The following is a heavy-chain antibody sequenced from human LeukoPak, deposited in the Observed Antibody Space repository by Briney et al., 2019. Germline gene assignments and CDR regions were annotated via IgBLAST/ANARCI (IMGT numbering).Heavy chain of an antibody. CDR1: GGTFSSYA. D-gene: IGHD2-15*01. CDR2: IIPIFGTA. V-gene: IGHV1-69*06. CDR3: AREDCSGGSCYLSFDY. J-gene: IGHJ4*02. Sequence: SVKVSCKASGGTFSSYAISWVRQAPGQGLEWMGGIIPIFGTANYAQKFQGRVTITADKSTSTAYMELSSLRSEDTAVYYCAREDCSGGSCYLSFDYWGQGTLVTVSS.